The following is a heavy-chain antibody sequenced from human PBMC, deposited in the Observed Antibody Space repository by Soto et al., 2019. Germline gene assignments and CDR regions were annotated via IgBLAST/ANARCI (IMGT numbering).Heavy chain of an antibody. CDR1: GFTFSSYG. D-gene: IGHD6-13*01. CDR2: ISYDGSNK. CDR3: EYDPLPGIAAAGINP. V-gene: IGHV3-30*03. J-gene: IGHJ5*02. Sequence: GGSLRLSCAASGFTFSSYGMHWVRQAPGKGLEWVAVISYDGSNKYYADSVKGRFTISRDNSKNTLYLQMNSLRAEDTAVYYCEYDPLPGIAAAGINPWGQGTLVTVSS.